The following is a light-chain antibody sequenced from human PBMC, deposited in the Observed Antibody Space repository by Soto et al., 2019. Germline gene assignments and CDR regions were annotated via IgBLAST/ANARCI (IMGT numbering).Light chain of an antibody. J-gene: IGKJ2*01. CDR2: HAS. CDR3: QHHFNWPPFA. V-gene: IGKV3-15*01. CDR1: QSVGSS. Sequence: IVMTQSPATLSVSPGDRATLSCRASQSVGSSLAWYQQKPGQAPRLLIYHASTRATAVPARFCGSGSGTEFTLTISSLQSEDFAVYYCQHHFNWPPFAFGPGTKLEI.